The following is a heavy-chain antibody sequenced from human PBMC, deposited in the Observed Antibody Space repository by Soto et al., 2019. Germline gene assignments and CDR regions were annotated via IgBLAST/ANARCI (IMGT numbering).Heavy chain of an antibody. CDR1: GYTFTAYY. CDR3: ARVHDFWSGYYVGGMDV. Sequence: ASVKVSCKAAGYTFTAYYIHWVRQGPGGGLEWVGWINPNSGGAYYAQKFQAWGTMTADKSTSTAYLELSGLRSEDTAVYYCARVHDFWSGYYVGGMDVWGQGTTVTVSS. D-gene: IGHD3-3*01. J-gene: IGHJ6*02. CDR2: INPNSGGA. V-gene: IGHV1-2*04.